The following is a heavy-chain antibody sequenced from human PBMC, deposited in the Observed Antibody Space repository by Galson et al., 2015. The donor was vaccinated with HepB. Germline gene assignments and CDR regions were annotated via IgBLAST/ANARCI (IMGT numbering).Heavy chain of an antibody. J-gene: IGHJ4*02. CDR2: ISGSGGNT. V-gene: IGHV3-23*01. CDR3: AKGNLYGGYRTSYYFDY. D-gene: IGHD4-17*01. Sequence: SLRLSCAASGFTFSSSAMSWVRQAPGKGLEWVSHISGSGGNTYYADSVKGRFTISRDNSKNTLFLQMNSLRAEDAAIYYCAKGNLYGGYRTSYYFDYWGQGTLVTVSS. CDR1: GFTFSSSA.